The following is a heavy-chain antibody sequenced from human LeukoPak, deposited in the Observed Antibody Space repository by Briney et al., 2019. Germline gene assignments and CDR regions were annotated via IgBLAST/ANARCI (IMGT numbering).Heavy chain of an antibody. Sequence: GGSLRLSRAASGFTFSSYWMSWVRQAPGKGLEWVANIKQDGSEKYYVDSVKGRFTISRDNAKNSLYLQMNSLRAEDTAVYYCARKHYCSSTSCYDFDYWGQGTLVTVSS. J-gene: IGHJ4*02. CDR1: GFTFSSYW. V-gene: IGHV3-7*01. CDR2: IKQDGSEK. D-gene: IGHD2-2*01. CDR3: ARKHYCSSTSCYDFDY.